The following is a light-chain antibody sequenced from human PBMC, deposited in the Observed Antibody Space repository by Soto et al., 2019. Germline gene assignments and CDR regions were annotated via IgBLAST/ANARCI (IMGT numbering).Light chain of an antibody. V-gene: IGLV1-44*01. J-gene: IGLJ2*01. CDR1: SSNIGSNT. CDR2: NNN. Sequence: QSVLTQPPSASGTPGQRVTISCSGSSSNIGSNTVNWYQQLPGTAPKLLIYNNNQRPSGVPDRVSGSRSGTSVSLAISGLQAEDEADYYCAAWDDSLNVMVFGGGTKVTVL. CDR3: AAWDDSLNVMV.